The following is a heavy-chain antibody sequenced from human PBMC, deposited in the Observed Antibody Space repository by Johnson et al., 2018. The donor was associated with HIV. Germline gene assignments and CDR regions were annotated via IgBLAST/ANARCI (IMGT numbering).Heavy chain of an antibody. CDR2: IRSKANSYAT. D-gene: IGHD3-22*01. Sequence: VQLVESGGGLVQPGRSMRLSCAASGFTFSGSAMHWVRQASGKGLEWVGRIRSKANSYATAYAASVKGRFTISRDNPKNTLYLQMNSLRAEDTAVYYCTRELGEDDYYDSGGDAFDIWGQGTMVTVSS. CDR3: TRELGEDDYYDSGGDAFDI. V-gene: IGHV3-73*01. CDR1: GFTFSGSA. J-gene: IGHJ3*02.